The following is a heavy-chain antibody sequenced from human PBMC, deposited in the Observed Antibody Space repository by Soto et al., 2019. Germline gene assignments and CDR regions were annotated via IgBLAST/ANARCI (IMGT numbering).Heavy chain of an antibody. V-gene: IGHV3-15*07. Sequence: EVQLVESGGGLVKPGGSLRLSFAASGFTFSNAWMNWVRQAPGKGLEWVGRIKSKPHGGTTDYAAPVKGRITISRDDSEYTLYLQMNSMKTEDSAVYYCSSCHYVRVGDAFYIWGQGTMVT. J-gene: IGHJ3*02. CDR1: GFTFSNAW. CDR3: SSCHYVRVGDAFYI. D-gene: IGHD3-16*01. CDR2: IKSKPHGGTT.